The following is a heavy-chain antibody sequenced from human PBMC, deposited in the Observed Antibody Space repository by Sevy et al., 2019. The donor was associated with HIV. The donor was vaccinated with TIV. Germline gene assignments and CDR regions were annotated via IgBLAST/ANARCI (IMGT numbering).Heavy chain of an antibody. CDR2: IYYSGST. V-gene: IGHV4-39*01. CDR3: ARLRSSSPGSCDY. Sequence: SETLSLTCTVSGGSISSSSYYWGWIRQPPGKGLEWIGSIYYSGSTYYNPSLKSRVTISVDTSKNQFSLKLSSVTAADTAVYYCARLRSSSPGSCDYWGQGTLVTVSS. J-gene: IGHJ4*02. D-gene: IGHD6-6*01. CDR1: GGSISSSSYY.